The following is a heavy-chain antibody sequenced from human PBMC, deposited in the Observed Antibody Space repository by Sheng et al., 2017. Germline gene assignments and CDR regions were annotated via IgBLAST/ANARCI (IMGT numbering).Heavy chain of an antibody. D-gene: IGHD2-2*01. CDR2: VIPTLDIT. CDR1: GGTFSSYA. V-gene: IGHV1-69*04. J-gene: IGHJ6*03. Sequence: QVQLVQSGAEVKKPGSSLKVSCQASGGTFSSYAVTWVRQAPGQGLEWMGGVIPTLDITSFSEKFQGRLTLTADTSTNSAYMELSSLRSDDTAVYFCARGPHCTSPSCTIYYYYSYMDVWAEGPRSPSP. CDR3: ARGPHCTSPSCTIYYYYSYMDV.